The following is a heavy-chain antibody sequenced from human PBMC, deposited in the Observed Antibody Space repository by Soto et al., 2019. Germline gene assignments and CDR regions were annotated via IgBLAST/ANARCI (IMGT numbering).Heavy chain of an antibody. J-gene: IGHJ6*02. CDR3: ARGTIFGVAILYYYGMDV. V-gene: IGHV6-1*01. Sequence: SQTLSLTCAISGDSVSSNSAAWNWIRQSPSRGLEWLGRTYYRSKWYNDYAVSVKSRITINPDTSKNQFSLQLNSVTPEDTAVYYCARGTIFGVAILYYYGMDVWGQGTTVTVSS. CDR1: GDSVSSNSAA. CDR2: TYYRSKWYN. D-gene: IGHD3-3*01.